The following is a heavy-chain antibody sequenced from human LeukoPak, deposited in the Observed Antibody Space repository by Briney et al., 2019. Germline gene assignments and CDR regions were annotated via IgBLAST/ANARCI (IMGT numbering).Heavy chain of an antibody. CDR3: AAGRVFDY. J-gene: IGHJ4*02. CDR2: IYSGGTT. Sequence: PGGSLRLSCAASGVTVSSSHMNWVRQAPGKGLEWVSVIYSGGTTYYGDPVKGRFTISRDNSKNTVYLQMNSVGVEDTAVYYCAAGRVFDYWGQGTLVTVSS. CDR1: GVTVSSSH. V-gene: IGHV3-66*01.